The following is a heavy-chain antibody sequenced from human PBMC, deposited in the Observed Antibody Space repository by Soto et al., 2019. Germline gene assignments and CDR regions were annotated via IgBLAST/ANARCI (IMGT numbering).Heavy chain of an antibody. CDR1: GVDFSSEV. V-gene: IGHV3-23*01. J-gene: IGHJ6*02. Sequence: GGSLRLSCAASGVDFSSEVMCWVRQAPGKGLEWVSSISGSGRTIYHADSMRGRFAISRDNSKNSLYLQLNDLRVDDTAVYYCAKVGHSYYYGMDVWGQGTTVTVSS. D-gene: IGHD1-26*01. CDR3: AKVGHSYYYGMDV. CDR2: ISGSGRTI.